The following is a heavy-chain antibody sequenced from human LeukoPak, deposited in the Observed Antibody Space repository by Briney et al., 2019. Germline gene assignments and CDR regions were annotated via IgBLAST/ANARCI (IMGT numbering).Heavy chain of an antibody. Sequence: PSETLSLTCSVSGGSISTNYWSRIRQPPGRGLEWIGYIHYSGDTNYNPSLKSRVTISTDTSKNQFSLKLSSVTAADTAMYYCARHFCSGGSCYFSHWFDPWGQGILVTVSS. D-gene: IGHD2-15*01. CDR3: ARHFCSGGSCYFSHWFDP. CDR1: GGSISTNY. J-gene: IGHJ5*02. CDR2: IHYSGDT. V-gene: IGHV4-59*08.